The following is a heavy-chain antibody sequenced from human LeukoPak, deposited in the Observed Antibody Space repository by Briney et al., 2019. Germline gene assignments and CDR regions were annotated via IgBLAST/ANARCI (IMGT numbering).Heavy chain of an antibody. V-gene: IGHV3-23*01. CDR3: AKLISSGEDY. CDR1: GFTFSIYA. Sequence: PGGSLRLSCAASGFTFSIYAMSWVRQAPGKGLEWASAISDSGGSTYYADSVKGRFTISRDNSKNTLYLQMNSLRAEDTAVYYCAKLISSGEDYWGQGTLVTVSS. J-gene: IGHJ4*02. D-gene: IGHD6-19*01. CDR2: ISDSGGST.